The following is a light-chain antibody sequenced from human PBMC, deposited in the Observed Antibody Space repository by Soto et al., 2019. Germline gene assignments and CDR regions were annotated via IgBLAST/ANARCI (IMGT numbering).Light chain of an antibody. J-gene: IGLJ2*01. V-gene: IGLV2-14*03. Sequence: QSALTQPASVSGSLGQSITSSCTGTRSDIGTYDLVSWYQQHPGKAPQLMIYDVTNRPSGVSNRFSGSKSGNTASLTISGLQAEDEADYYCTSYTTSSTVGIGGGTKLTVL. CDR2: DVT. CDR1: RSDIGTYDL. CDR3: TSYTTSSTVG.